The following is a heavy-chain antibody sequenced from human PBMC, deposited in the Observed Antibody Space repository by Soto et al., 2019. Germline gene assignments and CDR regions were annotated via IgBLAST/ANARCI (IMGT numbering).Heavy chain of an antibody. CDR2: ISGYDGKT. CDR3: ARDFMDTSSPDSWFDT. D-gene: IGHD6-6*01. CDR1: GFNFISYG. Sequence: ASVKVSCKASGFNFISYGINWVRQAPGQGLEWMGWISGYDGKTVYAHSVQDRVTMTTDATTGTAYMELRGLRSADTAIYYCARDFMDTSSPDSWFDTWGQGTLVTVSS. V-gene: IGHV1-18*04. J-gene: IGHJ5*02.